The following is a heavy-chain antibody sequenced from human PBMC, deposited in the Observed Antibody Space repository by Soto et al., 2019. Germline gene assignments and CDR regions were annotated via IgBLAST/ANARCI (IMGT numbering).Heavy chain of an antibody. V-gene: IGHV4-59*12. CDR3: AFYREYTYGIDV. J-gene: IGHJ6*02. CDR1: GGSISSYY. CDR2: IYYSGST. D-gene: IGHD5-18*01. Sequence: SETLSLTCTVSGGSISSYYWSWIRQPPGRGLEWIGYIYYSGSTNYNPSLKSRVTMSVDTSKNQFSLELSSVTAADTAVYYCAFYREYTYGIDVWGQGTTVTVSS.